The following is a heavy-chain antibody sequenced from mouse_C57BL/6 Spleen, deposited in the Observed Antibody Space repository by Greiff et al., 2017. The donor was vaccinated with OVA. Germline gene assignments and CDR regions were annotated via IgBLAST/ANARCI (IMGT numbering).Heavy chain of an antibody. CDR1: GYTFTSYW. D-gene: IGHD2-1*01. V-gene: IGHV1-69*01. CDR3: AREPYGNYFDY. Sequence: VQLQQPGAELVMPGASVKLSCKASGYTFTSYWMHWVKQRPGQGLEWIGEIDPSDSYTNYNQKFKGKSTLTVDKSSSTAYMQLSSLTSEDSAVYYCAREPYGNYFDYWGQGTTRTVSS. CDR2: IDPSDSYT. J-gene: IGHJ2*01.